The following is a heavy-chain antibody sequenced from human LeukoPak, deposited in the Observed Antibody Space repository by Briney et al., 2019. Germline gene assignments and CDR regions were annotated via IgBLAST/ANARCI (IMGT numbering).Heavy chain of an antibody. CDR2: INPNSGGT. V-gene: IGHV1-2*02. J-gene: IGHJ1*01. CDR1: GYTFTGYH. D-gene: IGHD3-16*02. CDR3: ARDRFSPNNYDYVWGSYHNFQH. Sequence: ASVKVSCKASGYTFTGYHMHWVRQAPGQGLEWMGWINPNSGGTNYAQKFQGRVTMTRDTSISTAYMELSRLRSDDTAVYYCARDRFSPNNYDYVWGSYHNFQHWGQGTLVTVSS.